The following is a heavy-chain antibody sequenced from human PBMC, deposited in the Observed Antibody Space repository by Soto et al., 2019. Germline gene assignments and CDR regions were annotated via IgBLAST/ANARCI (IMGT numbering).Heavy chain of an antibody. J-gene: IGHJ4*02. CDR1: GVSIRTTSYN. CDR3: AKHGSY. V-gene: IGHV4-39*01. CDR2: VYYTGRT. Sequence: QLHLQESGPGLVKPSETLSLTCNVSGVSIRTTSYNWGWIRQPPGKGLQWIGTVYYTGRTYYNPSLKSRGTISVDTSSTQFSLNLPSVTAADTAVYYCAKHGSYWGQGTLVIVSS.